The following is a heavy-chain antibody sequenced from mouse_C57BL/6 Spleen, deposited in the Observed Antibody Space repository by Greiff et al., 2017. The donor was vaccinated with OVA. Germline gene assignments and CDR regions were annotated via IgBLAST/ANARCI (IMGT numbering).Heavy chain of an antibody. D-gene: IGHD1-1*01. CDR2: INPNNGGT. Sequence: DVQLQESGPELVKPGASVKIPCKASGYTFTDYNMDWVKQSHGKSLEWIGDINPNNGGTIYNQKFKGKATLTVDKSSSTAYMELRSLTSEDTAVYYCARDYYGTPFAYWGQGTLVTVSA. V-gene: IGHV1-18*01. J-gene: IGHJ3*01. CDR1: GYTFTDYN. CDR3: ARDYYGTPFAY.